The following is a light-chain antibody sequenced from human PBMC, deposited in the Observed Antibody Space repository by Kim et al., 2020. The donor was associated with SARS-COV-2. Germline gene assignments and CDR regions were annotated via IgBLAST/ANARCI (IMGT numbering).Light chain of an antibody. CDR1: QSVSSSY. CDR2: GAS. V-gene: IGKV3-20*01. CDR3: QQYGSSPGT. Sequence: SPGERATPSCRASQSVSSSYLAWYQQKPGQAPRLLNYGASRRATGIPDRFSGSESWADFTLTISRLEPENFAVYYCQQYGSSPGTFGQGTKVDIK. J-gene: IGKJ1*01.